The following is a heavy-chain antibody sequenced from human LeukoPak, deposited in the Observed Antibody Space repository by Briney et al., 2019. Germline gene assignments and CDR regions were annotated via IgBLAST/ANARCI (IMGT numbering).Heavy chain of an antibody. J-gene: IGHJ4*02. V-gene: IGHV3-9*01. CDR3: AKRGDLWYFDY. CDR2: ISWNSGSI. CDR1: GFTFDDYA. D-gene: IGHD2-21*02. Sequence: PGRSLRLSCAASGFTFDDYAMHWVRQAPGKGLEWVSGISWNSGSIGYADSVKGRFTISRDNAKNSLYLQMNSLRAEDTALYYCAKRGDLWYFDYWGQGTLVTVSS.